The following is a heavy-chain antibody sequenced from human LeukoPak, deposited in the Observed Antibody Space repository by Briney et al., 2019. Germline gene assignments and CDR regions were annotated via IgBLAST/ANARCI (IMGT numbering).Heavy chain of an antibody. J-gene: IGHJ4*02. V-gene: IGHV3-21*01. Sequence: GGSLRLSCAASGFTFSSYSMNWVRQTPGKGLEWVSSISSSSSYIYYADSVKGRFTISRDNAKNSLYLQMNSLRAEDTAVYYCARVSGFWSGSLWGQGTLVTVSS. D-gene: IGHD3-3*01. CDR1: GFTFSSYS. CDR3: ARVSGFWSGSL. CDR2: ISSSSSYI.